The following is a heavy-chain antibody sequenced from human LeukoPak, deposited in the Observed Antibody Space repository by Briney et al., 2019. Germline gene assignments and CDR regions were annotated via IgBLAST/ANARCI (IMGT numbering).Heavy chain of an antibody. V-gene: IGHV4-4*07. CDR3: ARRAGATHAFDI. CDR1: SGSISYYY. D-gene: IGHD1-14*01. Sequence: SETLSLTCTVSSGSISYYYWSWIRQPAGKGLEWIGRIYTSGSTNYNPSLKSRVTISVDTSKNQFSLKLSSVTAADTAVYYCARRAGATHAFDIWGQGTMVTVSS. CDR2: IYTSGST. J-gene: IGHJ3*02.